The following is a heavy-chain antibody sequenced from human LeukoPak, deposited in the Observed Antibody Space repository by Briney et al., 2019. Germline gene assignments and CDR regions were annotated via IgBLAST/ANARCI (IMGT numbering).Heavy chain of an antibody. CDR2: VDPEDGET. D-gene: IGHD4-11*01. Sequence: GASVKISCKAFGYTFTDYYIHWVKEAPGKGLEWMGRVDPEDGETTYAEKFQGRVTITADTSTDTAYMDLNNLRSEDTAVYYCATMTTFDPWGQGTLVTVSP. CDR1: GYTFTDYY. J-gene: IGHJ5*02. CDR3: ATMTTFDP. V-gene: IGHV1-69-2*01.